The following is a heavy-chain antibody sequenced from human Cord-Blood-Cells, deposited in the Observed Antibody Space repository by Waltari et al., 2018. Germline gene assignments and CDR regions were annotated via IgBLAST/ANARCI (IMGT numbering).Heavy chain of an antibody. V-gene: IGHV4-34*01. D-gene: IGHD3-10*01. Sequence: QVQLQQWGAGLLKPSETLSLTCAVYGGSFSGYYWSWIRQPPGKGLEWIGEINHSGSTNYTPSLKSRVTISVDTSKNQFSLKLSSVTAADTAVYYCARRGELYYFDYWGQGTLVTVSS. CDR1: GGSFSGYY. CDR3: ARRGELYYFDY. CDR2: INHSGST. J-gene: IGHJ4*02.